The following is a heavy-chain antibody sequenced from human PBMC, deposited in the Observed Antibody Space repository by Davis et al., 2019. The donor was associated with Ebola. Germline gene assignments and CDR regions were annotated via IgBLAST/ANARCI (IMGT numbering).Heavy chain of an antibody. Sequence: GESLKISCAASGFTFSAYSMIWVRQAPGKGLEWVAYIGGTSNIVDYADSLKGRFTISRNNAKNLLYLQINSLRDEDTAEYYCARHDDYWGQGTLVTVSS. CDR3: ARHDDY. J-gene: IGHJ4*02. CDR2: IGGTSNIV. CDR1: GFTFSAYS. V-gene: IGHV3-48*02.